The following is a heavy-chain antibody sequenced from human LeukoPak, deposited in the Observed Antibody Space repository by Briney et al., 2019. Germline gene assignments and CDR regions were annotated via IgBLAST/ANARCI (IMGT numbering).Heavy chain of an antibody. CDR3: ARGSYCSSTSYYTRRNPFDY. CDR1: GGSFSGYY. J-gene: IGHJ4*02. V-gene: IGHV4-34*01. D-gene: IGHD2-2*02. Sequence: SETLSLTCAVYGGSFSGYYWSWIRQPPGKGLEWIGEINHSGSTNYNPSLKSRVTISVDTSKNQFSLKLSSVTAADTAVYYCARGSYCSSTSYYTRRNPFDYWGQGTLVTVSS. CDR2: INHSGST.